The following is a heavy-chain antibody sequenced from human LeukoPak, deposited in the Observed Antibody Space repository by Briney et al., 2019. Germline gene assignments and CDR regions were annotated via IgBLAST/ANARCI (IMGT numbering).Heavy chain of an antibody. CDR1: GYTFTSYD. Sequence: SVKLSCKASGYTFTSYDINWVRQATGQGRGWMGWMNPNSGNTGYAKNCQGRVAMTRNTYISIAYMELSSLRSEDTAVYCCARVAIAAAGQYYYGMDVWGQGTTVTVSS. V-gene: IGHV1-8*01. D-gene: IGHD6-13*01. CDR2: MNPNSGNT. CDR3: ARVAIAAAGQYYYGMDV. J-gene: IGHJ6*02.